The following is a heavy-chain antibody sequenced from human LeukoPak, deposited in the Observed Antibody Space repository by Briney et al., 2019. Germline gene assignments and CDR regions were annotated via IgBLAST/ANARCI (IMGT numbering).Heavy chain of an antibody. CDR2: INHNGNVN. CDR1: GFTFSNAW. CDR3: ARGGGLDV. J-gene: IGHJ6*02. Sequence: GGSLRLSCAGSGFTFSNAWMNWARQAPGKGLEWVASINHNGNVNYYVDSVKGRFTISRDNAKNSLYLQVSNLRAEDTAVYFCARGGGLDVWGQGATVTVSS. V-gene: IGHV3-7*03. D-gene: IGHD3-16*01.